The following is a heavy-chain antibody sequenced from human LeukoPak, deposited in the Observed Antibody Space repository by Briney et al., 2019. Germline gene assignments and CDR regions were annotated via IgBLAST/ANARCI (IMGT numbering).Heavy chain of an antibody. CDR3: ARDSYYYGSGSYYIDY. D-gene: IGHD3-10*01. J-gene: IGHJ4*02. V-gene: IGHV4-38-2*02. Sequence: SETLSLSCTVSGYSISSGYYWGWIRQPPGKGLEWIGSIYHSGSTYYNPSLKSRVTISVDTSKNQFSLKLSSVTAADTAVYYCARDSYYYGSGSYYIDYWGQGTLVTVSS. CDR2: IYHSGST. CDR1: GYSISSGYY.